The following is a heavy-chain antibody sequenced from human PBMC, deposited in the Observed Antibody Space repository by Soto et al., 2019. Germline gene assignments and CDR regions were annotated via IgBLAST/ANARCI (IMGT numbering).Heavy chain of an antibody. CDR1: GFTFSSYW. V-gene: IGHV3-74*01. CDR3: ATTGTYYDFWSGYYTGSYCDY. Sequence: EVQLVESGGGLVQPGGSLRLSCAASGFTFSSYWMHWVRQAPGKGLVWVSRINSDGSSTSYADSVKGRFTISRDNAKNTLYLQMNSLRAEDTAVYYCATTGTYYDFWSGYYTGSYCDYWGQGTLVTVSS. J-gene: IGHJ4*02. CDR2: INSDGSST. D-gene: IGHD3-3*01.